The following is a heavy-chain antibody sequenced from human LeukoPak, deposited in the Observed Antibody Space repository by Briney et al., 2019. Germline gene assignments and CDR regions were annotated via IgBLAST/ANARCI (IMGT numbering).Heavy chain of an antibody. Sequence: GGSLRLSCAASGFTFSTYAMHWVRQAPGKGLEWVAVISYDGSSKYYADSVKGRFTISRDNSKNTLYLQMNSLRAEDTAVYYCAKSTRTNQYYGGAFDIWGQGTMVTVSS. CDR3: AKSTRTNQYYGGAFDI. J-gene: IGHJ3*02. V-gene: IGHV3-30*04. CDR1: GFTFSTYA. CDR2: ISYDGSSK. D-gene: IGHD3-10*01.